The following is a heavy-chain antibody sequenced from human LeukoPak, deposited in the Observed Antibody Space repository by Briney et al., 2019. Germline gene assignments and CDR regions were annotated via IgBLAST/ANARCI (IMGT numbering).Heavy chain of an antibody. CDR3: AREDTAMGYSGIDY. CDR2: IIPIFGTA. V-gene: IGHV1-69*06. D-gene: IGHD5-18*01. J-gene: IGHJ4*02. CDR1: GGTFSSYA. Sequence: EASVKVSRKASGGTFSSYAISWVRQAPGQGLEWMGGIIPIFGTANYAQKFQGRVTITADKSTSTAYMELSSLRSEDTAVYYCAREDTAMGYSGIDYWGQGTLVTVSS.